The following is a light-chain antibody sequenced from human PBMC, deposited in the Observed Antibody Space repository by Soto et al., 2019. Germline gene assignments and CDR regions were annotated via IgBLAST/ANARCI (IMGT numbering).Light chain of an antibody. CDR2: KAS. J-gene: IGKJ4*01. CDR1: QSISSW. Sequence: DIQMTQSPSTLSASVGDRVTITFRASQSISSWLAWYQQKPGKAPKLLIYKASSLESGVPSRFSGSGSGTEFTLTISSLQPDDFAAYYCQQYNSYPLTFGGGTKVDNK. V-gene: IGKV1-5*03. CDR3: QQYNSYPLT.